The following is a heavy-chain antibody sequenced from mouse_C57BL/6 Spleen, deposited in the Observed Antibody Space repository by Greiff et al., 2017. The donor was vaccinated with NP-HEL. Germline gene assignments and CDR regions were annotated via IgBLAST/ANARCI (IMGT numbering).Heavy chain of an antibody. D-gene: IGHD4-1*01. CDR1: GYTFTSYW. Sequence: QVQLQQPGAELVKPGASVKLSCKASGYTFTSYWMQWVKQRPGQGLEWIGEIDPSDSYTNYNQKFKGKATLTVDTSSSTAYMQLSSLTSEDSAVYYYARVGREDYWGQGTTLTVSS. J-gene: IGHJ2*01. CDR2: IDPSDSYT. V-gene: IGHV1-50*01. CDR3: ARVGREDY.